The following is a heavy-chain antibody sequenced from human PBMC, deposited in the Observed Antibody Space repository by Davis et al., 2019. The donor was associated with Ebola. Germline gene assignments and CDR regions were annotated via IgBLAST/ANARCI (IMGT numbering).Heavy chain of an antibody. J-gene: IGHJ5*02. D-gene: IGHD6-13*01. CDR1: GYTFTGYY. V-gene: IGHV1-2*02. Sequence: ASVKVSCKASGYTFTGYYMHWVRQAPGQGLEWMGWINPNSGGTNYAQKLQGRVTMTTDTSTSTAYMELRSLRSDDTAVYYCAREFGTEISSWFDPWGQGTLVTVSS. CDR3: AREFGTEISSWFDP. CDR2: INPNSGGT.